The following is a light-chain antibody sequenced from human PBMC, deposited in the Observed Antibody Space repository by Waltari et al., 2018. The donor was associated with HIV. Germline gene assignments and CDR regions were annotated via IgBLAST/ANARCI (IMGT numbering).Light chain of an antibody. CDR3: CSYAGSSTYV. CDR1: SRDVGYYNY. Sequence: QSALTQPASVSGSPGQSITISCTGTSRDVGYYNYVSWYQQHPGKAPKVMIYDVSKRPSGVSNRFSGSKSGNTASLTISGLQAEDEADYYCCSYAGSSTYVFGTGTKVTVL. J-gene: IGLJ1*01. V-gene: IGLV2-23*02. CDR2: DVS.